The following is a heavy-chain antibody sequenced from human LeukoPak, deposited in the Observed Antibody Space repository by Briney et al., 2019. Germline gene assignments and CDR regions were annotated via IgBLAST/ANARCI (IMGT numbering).Heavy chain of an antibody. Sequence: ASETLSLTCAVYGGSFSGYYWSWIRQPPGKGLEWIGEINHSGSTNYNPSLKSRVTISVDTSKNQFSLKLSSVTAADTAVYYCARESLGEAGSGSYYGDGIDYWGQGTLVTVSS. CDR2: INHSGST. J-gene: IGHJ4*02. CDR1: GGSFSGYY. D-gene: IGHD3-10*01. CDR3: ARESLGEAGSGSYYGDGIDY. V-gene: IGHV4-34*01.